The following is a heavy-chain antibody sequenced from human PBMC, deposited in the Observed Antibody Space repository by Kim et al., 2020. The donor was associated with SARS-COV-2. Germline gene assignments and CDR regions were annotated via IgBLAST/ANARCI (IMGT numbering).Heavy chain of an antibody. CDR2: ISGSGGST. Sequence: GGSLRLSCAASGFTFSSYAMSWVRQAPGKGLEWVSAISGSGGSTYYADSVKGRFTISRDNSKNTLYLQMNSLRAEDTAVYYCAKSVGATEDELWFDPWGQGTLVTVSS. D-gene: IGHD1-26*01. CDR3: AKSVGATEDELWFDP. CDR1: GFTFSSYA. V-gene: IGHV3-23*01. J-gene: IGHJ5*02.